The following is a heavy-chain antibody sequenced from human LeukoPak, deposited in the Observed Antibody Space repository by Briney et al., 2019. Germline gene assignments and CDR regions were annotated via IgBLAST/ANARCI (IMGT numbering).Heavy chain of an antibody. CDR3: ARGRKDQWLIDY. D-gene: IGHD6-19*01. J-gene: IGHJ4*02. Sequence: ASVKVSCNSSGYTFTGYYMHWVRQPPGQGLEWMGWINPNSGGTNYAQKFQGRVTMTRDTSISTAYMELRRLRSDDTAVYYCARGRKDQWLIDYWGQGALVTVSS. CDR1: GYTFTGYY. CDR2: INPNSGGT. V-gene: IGHV1-2*02.